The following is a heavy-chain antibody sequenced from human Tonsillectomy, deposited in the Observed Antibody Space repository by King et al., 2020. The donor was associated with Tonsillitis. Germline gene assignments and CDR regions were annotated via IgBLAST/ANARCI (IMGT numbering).Heavy chain of an antibody. Sequence: LQLQESGPGLVKPSETLSLTCTVSRGSIGSYSYYWGWIRQPPGEGLEWIGSIYYSGGTYYNPSLKSRVTISVDTSNSQFSLNLRSVTAADTAVYYCVRQWFCSGGTCYPNWLDPWGQGSLVTVSS. J-gene: IGHJ5*02. V-gene: IGHV4-39*01. CDR1: RGSIGSYSYY. CDR2: IYYSGGT. D-gene: IGHD2-15*01. CDR3: VRQWFCSGGTCYPNWLDP.